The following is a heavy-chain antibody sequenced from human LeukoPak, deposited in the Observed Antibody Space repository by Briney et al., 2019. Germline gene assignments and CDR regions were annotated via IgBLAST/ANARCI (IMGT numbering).Heavy chain of an antibody. Sequence: ASVKVSCKASGYTFTSYDINWVRQATGQGLEWMGWMNPNSGNTGCAQKFQGRVTMTRNTSISTAYMELSSLRSEYTAVYYCARGTITMVRGAEANGGGGLNYYYYGMDVWGQGTTVTVSS. CDR1: GYTFTSYD. D-gene: IGHD3-10*01. CDR2: MNPNSGNT. V-gene: IGHV1-8*01. J-gene: IGHJ6*02. CDR3: ARGTITMVRGAEANGGGGLNYYYYGMDV.